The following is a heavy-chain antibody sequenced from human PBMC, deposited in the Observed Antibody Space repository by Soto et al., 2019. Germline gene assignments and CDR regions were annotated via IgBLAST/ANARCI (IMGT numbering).Heavy chain of an antibody. Sequence: XXTLSLTCTVSGGSIISYYWSWIRQPPGKGLDWIRYIXYSGSXNYNTYTKTRXXISVDTSXXQFYLKLSFVTAADTAVYYCARDYYDSSGYYYGWFDPWGQGNMVPV. CDR3: ARDYYDSSGYYYGWFDP. V-gene: IGHV4-59*01. CDR2: IXYSGSX. J-gene: IGHJ5*02. CDR1: GGSIISYY. D-gene: IGHD3-22*01.